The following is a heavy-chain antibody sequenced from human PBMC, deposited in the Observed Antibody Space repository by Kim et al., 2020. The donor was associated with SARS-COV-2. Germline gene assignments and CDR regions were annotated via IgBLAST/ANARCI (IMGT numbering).Heavy chain of an antibody. V-gene: IGHV4-34*01. D-gene: IGHD3-3*01. CDR2: INHSGST. Sequence: SETLSLTCAVYGGSFSGYYWSWIRQPPGKGLEWIGEINHSGSTNYNPSLKSRVTISVDTSKNQFSLKLSSVTAADTAVYYCASLSRITIFGVVRPWGQGTLVTVSS. J-gene: IGHJ5*02. CDR3: ASLSRITIFGVVRP. CDR1: GGSFSGYY.